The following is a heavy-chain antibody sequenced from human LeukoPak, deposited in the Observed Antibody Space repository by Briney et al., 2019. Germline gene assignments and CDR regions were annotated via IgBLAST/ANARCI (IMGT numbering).Heavy chain of an antibody. CDR3: ARDYYDSRGEAFDI. CDR2: IYYIGTT. J-gene: IGHJ3*02. V-gene: IGHV4-59*11. Sequence: PSETLSLTCTVSGGSICGHYWSLIRQPPGEGLECIGYIYYIGTTSYNPSLKSRVTISVNTSKKQFSLKLSSVTAADTAVYYCARDYYDSRGEAFDIWGLGTMVTVSS. D-gene: IGHD3-22*01. CDR1: GGSICGHY.